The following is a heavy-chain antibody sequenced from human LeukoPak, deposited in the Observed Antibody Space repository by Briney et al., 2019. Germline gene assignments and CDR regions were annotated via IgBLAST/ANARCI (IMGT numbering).Heavy chain of an antibody. CDR2: ISSSSSYI. V-gene: IGHV3-21*01. Sequence: GGSLRLSCAASGFTFSSYSMNWVRQAPGKGLEWVSSISSSSSYIYYADSVKGRFTISRDNAKNSLYLQMNSLRAEDAAVYYCARDKRIPYNWNDGTHFDYWGQGTLVTVSS. CDR3: ARDKRIPYNWNDGTHFDY. D-gene: IGHD1-1*01. J-gene: IGHJ4*02. CDR1: GFTFSSYS.